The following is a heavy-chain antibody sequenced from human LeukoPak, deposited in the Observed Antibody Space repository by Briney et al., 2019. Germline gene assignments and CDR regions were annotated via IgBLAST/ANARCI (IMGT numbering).Heavy chain of an antibody. CDR3: AREGSGSYPAFDY. J-gene: IGHJ4*02. V-gene: IGHV3-7*01. D-gene: IGHD1-26*01. CDR2: IKQDGSEK. Sequence: GGSLRLSCAASGFTFSSYWMSWVRQAPGKGLEWVANIKQDGSEKYYVDSVKGRFTISRDNAKNSLYLQMKSLRAEDTAVYYCAREGSGSYPAFDYWGQGTLVTVSS. CDR1: GFTFSSYW.